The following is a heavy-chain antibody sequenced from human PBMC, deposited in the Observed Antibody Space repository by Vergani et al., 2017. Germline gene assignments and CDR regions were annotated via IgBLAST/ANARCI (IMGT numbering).Heavy chain of an antibody. Sequence: QVQLVESGGGLVKPGGSLRLSCAASGFTFSSYGMHWVRQAPGKGLEWVAVIWYDGSNKYYADSVKGRFTISRDNSKNTLYLQMNSLRAEDTAVYYCAKDVRYGGNSPQFDYWGQGTLVTVSS. J-gene: IGHJ4*02. CDR3: AKDVRYGGNSPQFDY. CDR1: GFTFSSYG. V-gene: IGHV3-33*06. CDR2: IWYDGSNK. D-gene: IGHD4-23*01.